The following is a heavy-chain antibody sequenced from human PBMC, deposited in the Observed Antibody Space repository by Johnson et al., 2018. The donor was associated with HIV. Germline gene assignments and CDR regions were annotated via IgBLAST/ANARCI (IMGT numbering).Heavy chain of an antibody. D-gene: IGHD5-24*01. Sequence: VQLVESGGGVVQPGRSLRLSCAASGFTFDDYGMSWVRQAPGKGLEWVSVIYSGGSTYYADSVKGRFTISRDNSKNTLYLQMNSLRAEDTAVYYCARTSLEMATISAFDIWGQGTMVTVSS. J-gene: IGHJ3*02. CDR3: ARTSLEMATISAFDI. V-gene: IGHV3-66*02. CDR1: GFTFDDYG. CDR2: IYSGGST.